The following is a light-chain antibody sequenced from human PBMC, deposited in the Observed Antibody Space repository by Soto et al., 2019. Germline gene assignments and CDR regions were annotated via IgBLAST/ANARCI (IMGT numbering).Light chain of an antibody. V-gene: IGKV3-20*01. Sequence: EIALTQSPGTLSLSPGERATLSCRASQSVSSSYLAWYQHKPGQVPRLLIYGASSRATGIPDRFSGSGSGTDFTLTISRLEPEDFAVYYCQQYSSSPPYTFGQGTKLEIK. J-gene: IGKJ2*01. CDR1: QSVSSSY. CDR2: GAS. CDR3: QQYSSSPPYT.